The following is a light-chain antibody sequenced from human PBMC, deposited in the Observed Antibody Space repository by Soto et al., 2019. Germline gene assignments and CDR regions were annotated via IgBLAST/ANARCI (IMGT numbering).Light chain of an antibody. CDR1: NYNIGKNS. CDR3: AVWDDRLSGWV. Sequence: QSVLNQPPSASGTPGQRVTISCSGANYNIGKNSVYWYQQFVGTAPKVVIFLTTQRPSGVPDRFSGSKSGTSASLAISGLRPEDEADYYCAVWDDRLSGWVFGGGTKLTVL. J-gene: IGLJ3*02. CDR2: LTT. V-gene: IGLV1-47*01.